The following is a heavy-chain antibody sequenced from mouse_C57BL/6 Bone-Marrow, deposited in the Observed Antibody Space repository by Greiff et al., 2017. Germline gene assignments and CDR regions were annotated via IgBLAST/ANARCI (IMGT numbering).Heavy chain of an antibody. V-gene: IGHV1-67*01. J-gene: IGHJ2*01. CDR1: GYTFTDYA. D-gene: IGHD4-1*01. CDR3: ARRVGLWYFDY. Sequence: QVQLKQSGPELVRPGVSVKISCKGSGYTFTDYAMHWVKQSHAKSLEWLGVVTTYSGNTNYNQKFKGKATMIVDKSSNTAYMALARLTSEDSAICYCARRVGLWYFDYWRQGTTLTVSS. CDR2: VTTYSGNT.